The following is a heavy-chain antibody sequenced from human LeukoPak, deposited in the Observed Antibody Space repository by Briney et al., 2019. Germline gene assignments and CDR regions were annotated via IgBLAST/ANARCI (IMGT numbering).Heavy chain of an antibody. CDR2: MNPNSGNT. D-gene: IGHD3-10*01. J-gene: IGHJ5*02. Sequence: GASVKVSCKASGGTFSSYDINWVRQATGQGLEWMGWMNPNSGNTGYARKFQGRVTMTRNTSISTAYMELSSLRSEDTAVYYCARGYGSGSYYNMYRWFDPWGQGTLVTVSS. V-gene: IGHV1-8*02. CDR3: ARGYGSGSYYNMYRWFDP. CDR1: GGTFSSYD.